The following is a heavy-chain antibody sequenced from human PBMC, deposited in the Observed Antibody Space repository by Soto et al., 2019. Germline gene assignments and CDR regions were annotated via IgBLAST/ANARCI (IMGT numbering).Heavy chain of an antibody. V-gene: IGHV4-59*01. CDR2: ISFSGAT. CDR1: GVSITSYV. CDR3: ARDRRDGYERYFEF. J-gene: IGHJ4*02. Sequence: PXGTLAISCTVSGVSITSYVWSWIRQTPGNGLDWIGSISFSGATYSNPSLKGRAALSVDTSENHLSLTLNSVTSADTAVYFCARDRRDGYERYFEFCGQGNPVTVSS. D-gene: IGHD5-12*01.